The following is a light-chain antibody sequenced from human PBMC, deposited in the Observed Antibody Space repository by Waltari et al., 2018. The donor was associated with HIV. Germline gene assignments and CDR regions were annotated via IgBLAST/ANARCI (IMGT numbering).Light chain of an antibody. CDR3: ATWDDSLNGV. Sequence: IGNNDVTWYQHFPGVAPRLLVYMNNYRPSGVPDRFSGSRSGTSASLIIAGLQSEDEANYYCATWDDSLNGVFGGGTKLTVL. CDR2: MNN. J-gene: IGLJ3*02. CDR1: IGNND. V-gene: IGLV1-44*01.